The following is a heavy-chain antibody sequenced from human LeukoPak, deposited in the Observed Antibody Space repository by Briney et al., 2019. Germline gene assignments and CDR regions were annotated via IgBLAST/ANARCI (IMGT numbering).Heavy chain of an antibody. CDR1: GFTFSSYA. CDR3: AKDAGGYYYYYMGV. Sequence: GRSLRLSCAASGFTFSSYAMHWVRQAPGKGLEWVAVISYDGSNKYYADSVKGRFTISRDNAKNSLYLQMNSLRPEDTALYYCAKDAGGYYYYYMGVWGKGTTVTISS. CDR2: ISYDGSNK. D-gene: IGHD1-26*01. V-gene: IGHV3-30*04. J-gene: IGHJ6*03.